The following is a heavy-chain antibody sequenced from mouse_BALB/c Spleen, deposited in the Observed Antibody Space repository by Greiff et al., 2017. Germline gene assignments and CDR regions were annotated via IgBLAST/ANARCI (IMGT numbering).Heavy chain of an antibody. D-gene: IGHD1-1*01. CDR1: GYSFTSGYI. Sequence: EVKLVESGPGLVKPSQSLSLSCSVSGYSFTSGYIWCWIRKLPGNILEWMGYISYDGSTNYKPSLKNRISITRDTSKNQFFLKLNSVTTEDTATYYCARCGSGPYYYAMDYWGQGTSVTVSS. V-gene: IGHV3-6*02. CDR2: ISYDGST. CDR3: ARCGSGPYYYAMDY. J-gene: IGHJ4*01.